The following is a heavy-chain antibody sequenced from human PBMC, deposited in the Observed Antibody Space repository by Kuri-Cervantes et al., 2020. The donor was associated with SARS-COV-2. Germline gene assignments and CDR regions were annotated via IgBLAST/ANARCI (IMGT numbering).Heavy chain of an antibody. V-gene: IGHV3-53*01. CDR1: GFTVSSNY. D-gene: IGHD3-9*01. CDR2: LYTGGSS. J-gene: IGHJ6*02. CDR3: TRDPSTGWSRYFYGMDV. Sequence: GESLKISCVASGFTVSSNYMCWVRQAPGRGLEWVSVLYTGGSSHYADSVKGRFTISRDNSKNTLYLQMNSLRVEDTAVYYCTRDPSTGWSRYFYGMDVWGQGTAVTVSS.